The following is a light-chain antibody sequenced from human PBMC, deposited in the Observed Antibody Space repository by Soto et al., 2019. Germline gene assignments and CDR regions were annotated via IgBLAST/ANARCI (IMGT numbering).Light chain of an antibody. CDR2: DAS. V-gene: IGKV3-11*01. Sequence: EVMLTQSPATLSLSPGERATLFCRASESVSTYLAWYQHKPGQAPRLLIYDASTRATGIPARFSGSGSGTDFTLTISNLEPEDFAFYYCQQRNNWPPWTFGQGTKVEIK. J-gene: IGKJ1*01. CDR1: ESVSTY. CDR3: QQRNNWPPWT.